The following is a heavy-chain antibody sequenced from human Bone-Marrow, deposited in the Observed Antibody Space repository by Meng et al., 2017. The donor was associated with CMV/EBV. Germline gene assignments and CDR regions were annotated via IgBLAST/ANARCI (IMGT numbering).Heavy chain of an antibody. CDR3: AREVWFGEFYNWFDP. CDR1: CDSVLSNSAA. CDR2: TYYRSKWYN. Sequence: QSCPLLVTPSHTLPLTCASSCDSVLSNSAAWNWIRQSTSSGLEWLGRTYYRSKWYNDYEVSVKSRITINPDTSKNQFSLQLNSVTPEDTAVYYCAREVWFGEFYNWFDPWGQGTLVTVSS. J-gene: IGHJ5*02. D-gene: IGHD3-10*01. V-gene: IGHV6-1*01.